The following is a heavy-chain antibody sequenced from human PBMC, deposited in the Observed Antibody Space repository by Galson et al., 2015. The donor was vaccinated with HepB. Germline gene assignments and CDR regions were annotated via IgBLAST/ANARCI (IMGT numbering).Heavy chain of an antibody. D-gene: IGHD5-24*01. CDR3: AKDIRDGYNSGDAFDI. CDR1: GFTFDDYA. J-gene: IGHJ3*02. Sequence: SLRLSCAASGFTFDDYAMHWVRQAPGKGLEWVSGISWNSGSIGYADSVKGRFTISRDNAKNSLYLQMNSLRAEDTALYYCAKDIRDGYNSGDAFDIWGQGTMVTVSS. CDR2: ISWNSGSI. V-gene: IGHV3-9*01.